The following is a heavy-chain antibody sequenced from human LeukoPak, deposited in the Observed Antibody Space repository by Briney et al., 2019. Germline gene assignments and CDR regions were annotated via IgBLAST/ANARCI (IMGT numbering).Heavy chain of an antibody. V-gene: IGHV4-30-4*08. D-gene: IGHD3-10*01. Sequence: SETLSLTCTVSGGSINRYFWTWIRQPPGKGLEWIGYIYYSGNTYYNPSLKSRVTISVDTSKNQFSLKLSSVTAADTAVYYCARDRRLWFGVWGQGTLVTVSS. CDR1: GGSINRYF. CDR2: IYYSGNT. J-gene: IGHJ4*02. CDR3: ARDRRLWFGV.